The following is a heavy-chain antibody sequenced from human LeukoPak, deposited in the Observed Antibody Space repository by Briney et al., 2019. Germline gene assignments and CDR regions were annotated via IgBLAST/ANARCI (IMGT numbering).Heavy chain of an antibody. J-gene: IGHJ4*02. CDR3: ALSGSYQNFDY. CDR1: GYTFTSYD. D-gene: IGHD1-26*01. Sequence: ASVKVSCKASGYTFTSYDINWVRQATGQGLEWMGWMNPNSGNTGYAQKFQGRVTMTRDTSISTAYMELSRLRSDDTAVYYCALSGSYQNFDYWGQGTLVTVSS. V-gene: IGHV1-8*01. CDR2: MNPNSGNT.